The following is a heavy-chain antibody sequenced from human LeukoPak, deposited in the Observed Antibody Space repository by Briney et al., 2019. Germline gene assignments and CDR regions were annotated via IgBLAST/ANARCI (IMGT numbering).Heavy chain of an antibody. CDR3: ARAPAYDYVWGSYRYYYYFDY. CDR2: INPNSGGT. D-gene: IGHD3-16*02. CDR1: GYTFTGYY. V-gene: IGHV1-2*02. J-gene: IGHJ4*02. Sequence: GASVKVSCKASGYTFTGYYMHWVRQAPGQGLEWMGWINPNSGGTNYAQKFQGRVTMTRDTSISTAYMELSRLRSDDTAVYYCARAPAYDYVWGSYRYYYYFDYWGQGTLVTVSS.